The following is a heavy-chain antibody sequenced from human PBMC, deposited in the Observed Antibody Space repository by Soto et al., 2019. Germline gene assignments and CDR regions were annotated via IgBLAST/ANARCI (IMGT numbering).Heavy chain of an antibody. D-gene: IGHD6-19*01. CDR2: IWHDGSNK. Sequence: QVQLVESGGGVVQTGRSLRLSCAASGFTFSSYGMHWVRQAPGKGLEGVAVIWHDGSNKDYADSVKGRFTISRDNSKNTLYLQMNSLRAEDTAVYYCARENLAVAGAPDAFDIWGQGTMVTVSS. V-gene: IGHV3-33*01. CDR3: ARENLAVAGAPDAFDI. CDR1: GFTFSSYG. J-gene: IGHJ3*02.